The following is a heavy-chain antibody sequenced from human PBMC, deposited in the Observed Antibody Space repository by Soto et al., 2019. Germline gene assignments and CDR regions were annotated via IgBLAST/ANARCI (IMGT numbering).Heavy chain of an antibody. CDR3: ARARRVATIGGAFDY. CDR1: GGSISSGGYY. CDR2: IYYSGST. Sequence: QVQLQESGPGLVKPSQTLSLTCTVSGGSISSGGYYWSWIRQHSGKGLEWIGYIYYSGSTYYNPSLKSRVTIXXDXSXXQFSLKLSSVTAADTAVYYCARARRVATIGGAFDYWGQGTLVTVSS. D-gene: IGHD5-12*01. J-gene: IGHJ4*02. V-gene: IGHV4-31*03.